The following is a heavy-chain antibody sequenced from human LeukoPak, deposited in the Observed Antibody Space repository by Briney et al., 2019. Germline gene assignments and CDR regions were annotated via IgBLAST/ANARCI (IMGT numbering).Heavy chain of an antibody. Sequence: SGPTLVNPTQTLTLTCTFSGFSLSTSGMCVSWIRQPPGKALEWLARIDWDDDKYYSTSLETRLTISKDTSKNQVVLTMTNMDPVDTATYYCARIVWGQQLVPPLYYYYGMDVWGQGTTVTVSS. CDR1: GFSLSTSGMC. CDR3: ARIVWGQQLVPPLYYYYGMDV. CDR2: IDWDDDK. D-gene: IGHD6-13*01. V-gene: IGHV2-70*11. J-gene: IGHJ6*02.